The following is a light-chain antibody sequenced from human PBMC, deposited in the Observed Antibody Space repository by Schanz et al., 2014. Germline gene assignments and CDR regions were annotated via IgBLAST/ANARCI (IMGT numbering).Light chain of an antibody. CDR3: QHYNTYSRP. J-gene: IGKJ1*01. Sequence: DIQMTQSPSSVSASVGDRVTITCRASQHISIWLAWFQQKPGKAPRLLIYAASSLQSGVPSRFIGSGSGTEFTLTISSPQPDEFATYYCQHYNTYSRPFGQGTKVEIK. CDR2: AAS. CDR1: QHISIW. V-gene: IGKV1D-16*01.